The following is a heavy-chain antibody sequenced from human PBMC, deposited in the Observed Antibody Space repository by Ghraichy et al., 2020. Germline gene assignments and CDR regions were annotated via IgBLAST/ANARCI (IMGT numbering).Heavy chain of an antibody. J-gene: IGHJ6*02. D-gene: IGHD5-18*01. CDR3: ARDRTYTADYYYYYGMDV. V-gene: IGHV1-46*01. CDR2: INPSGGST. CDR1: GYTFTSYY. Sequence: ASVKVSCKASGYTFTSYYMHWVRQAPGQGLEWMGIINPSGGSTSYAQKFQGRVTMTRDTSTSTVYMELSSLRSEDTAVYYCARDRTYTADYYYYYGMDVWGQGTTVTVSS.